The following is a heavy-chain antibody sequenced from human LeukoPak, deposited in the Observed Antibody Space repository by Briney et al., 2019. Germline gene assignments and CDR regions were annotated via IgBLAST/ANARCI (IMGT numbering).Heavy chain of an antibody. D-gene: IGHD3-22*01. CDR2: IYHSGST. CDR1: GGSISSGDYY. CDR3: ARGPDSSGYYYFDY. Sequence: SETLSLTCTVSGGSISSGDYYWSWIRRPPGKGLEWIGYIYHSGSTYYNPSLKSRVTISVDTSKNQFSLKLNSVTAADTAVYYCARGPDSSGYYYFDYWGQGTLVTVSS. V-gene: IGHV4-30-4*01. J-gene: IGHJ4*02.